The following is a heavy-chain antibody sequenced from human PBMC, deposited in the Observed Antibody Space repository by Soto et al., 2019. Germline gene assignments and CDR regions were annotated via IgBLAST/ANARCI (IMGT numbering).Heavy chain of an antibody. Sequence: SVKVSCKASGGTFSSYAISWVRQAPGQGLEWMGGIIPIFGTANYAQKFQGRVTITADESTSTAYMELSSLRSGDTAVYYCARERHSSGSPYYYYGMDVWGQGTTVTVSS. V-gene: IGHV1-69*13. CDR3: ARERHSSGSPYYYYGMDV. CDR2: IIPIFGTA. D-gene: IGHD6-19*01. J-gene: IGHJ6*02. CDR1: GGTFSSYA.